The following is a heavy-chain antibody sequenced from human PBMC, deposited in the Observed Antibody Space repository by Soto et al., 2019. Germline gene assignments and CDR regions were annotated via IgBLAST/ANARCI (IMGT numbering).Heavy chain of an antibody. Sequence: EVQPVESGGGLVQPGGSLGLSCAASGFTFSDTWMFWVRQAPGKGLVWVSRINSDGSVTSYADSVKGRFTISRDNAKNTLYLQMNSLRTEDTAVFYCARYSSGAGDYWGQGTLVTVSS. D-gene: IGHD6-19*01. CDR1: GFTFSDTW. CDR3: ARYSSGAGDY. CDR2: INSDGSVT. V-gene: IGHV3-74*01. J-gene: IGHJ4*02.